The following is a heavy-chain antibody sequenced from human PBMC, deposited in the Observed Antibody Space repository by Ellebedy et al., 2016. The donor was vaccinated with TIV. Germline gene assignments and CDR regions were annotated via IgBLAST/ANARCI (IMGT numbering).Heavy chain of an antibody. CDR2: IYYSGST. D-gene: IGHD4-17*01. J-gene: IGHJ6*02. CDR1: GDSISPSSHY. Sequence: MPSETLSLTCTVSGDSISPSSHYWGWIRQPPGKGLEWIGTIYYSGSTYYNPSLKSRVTISVDTSKNQFSLKLSSVTAADTAVYYCARHVFGDYVNGMDVWGQGTTVTVSS. V-gene: IGHV4-39*01. CDR3: ARHVFGDYVNGMDV.